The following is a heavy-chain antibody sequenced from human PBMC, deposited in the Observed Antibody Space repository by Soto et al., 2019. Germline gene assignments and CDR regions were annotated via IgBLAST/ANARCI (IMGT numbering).Heavy chain of an antibody. CDR2: IYYSGST. CDR1: GGSISSGGYY. CDR3: ARATPYSYDSSGAGCPAY. D-gene: IGHD3-22*01. Sequence: QVQLQESGPGLVKPSQTLSLTCTVSGGSISSGGYYWSWIRQHPGKGLEWIGYIYYSGSTYYNPSLQSRVTISVDTSKNQFSLKLSSVTAAATAVYYCARATPYSYDSSGAGCPAYWGQGTLVTVSS. J-gene: IGHJ4*02. V-gene: IGHV4-31*03.